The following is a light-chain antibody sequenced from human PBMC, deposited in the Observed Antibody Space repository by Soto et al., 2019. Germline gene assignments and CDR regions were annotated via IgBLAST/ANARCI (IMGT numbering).Light chain of an antibody. CDR3: AAWDDNLNGWV. V-gene: IGLV1-44*01. J-gene: IGLJ3*02. Sequence: QAVVTQPPSASGTPGQRVTISCSGSSSNIGGDTVNWYQQLPGTAPKLLIHSTNQRPSGVPDRFSGSKTGTSASLAISGLLSEDEADYFCAAWDDNLNGWVFGGGTQLTVL. CDR1: SSNIGGDT. CDR2: STN.